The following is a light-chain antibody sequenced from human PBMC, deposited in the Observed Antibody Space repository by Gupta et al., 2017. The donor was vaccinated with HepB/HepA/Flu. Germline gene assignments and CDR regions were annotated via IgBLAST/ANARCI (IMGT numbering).Light chain of an antibody. CDR2: KAS. CDR1: QSVSDW. J-gene: IGKJ1*01. Sequence: MTQSPSTLSASVGDRVTITCRASQSVSDWLAWFQQKPGTAPKVLISKASKLQYGVPSRFSGSGSGTEYTLTISSLQPDDSATYYCQHEHGTSWTLGQGTKVEIK. CDR3: QHEHGTSWT. V-gene: IGKV1-5*03.